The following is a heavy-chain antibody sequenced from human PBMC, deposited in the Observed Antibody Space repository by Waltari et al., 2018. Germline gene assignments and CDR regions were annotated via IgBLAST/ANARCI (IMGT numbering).Heavy chain of an antibody. CDR1: GGSISSGSYY. CDR2: IYTSGST. D-gene: IGHD6-19*01. CDR3: ARDQEWLVL. J-gene: IGHJ4*02. Sequence: QVQLQESGPGLVKPSQTLSLTCTVSGGSISSGSYYWSWIRQPAGKGLEWIGRIYTSGSTNYNPSRKSRVTISVDTSKNQFSLKLSSVTAADTAVYYCARDQEWLVLWGQGTLVTVSS. V-gene: IGHV4-61*02.